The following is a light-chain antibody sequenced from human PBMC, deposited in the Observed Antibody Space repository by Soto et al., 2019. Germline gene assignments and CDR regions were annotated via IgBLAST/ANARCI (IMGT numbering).Light chain of an antibody. Sequence: QPVLTQSPSASASLGASVKLTCTLSSGHSSYAIAWHQQQPEKGPRYLMKVNSDGSHNKGDGIPDRFSGSSSGAERYLTXXXXXXXXEADYYCQTWGTGIQVFGGGTKLTVL. CDR1: SGHSSYA. CDR3: QTWGTGIQV. CDR2: VNSDGSH. J-gene: IGLJ2*01. V-gene: IGLV4-69*01.